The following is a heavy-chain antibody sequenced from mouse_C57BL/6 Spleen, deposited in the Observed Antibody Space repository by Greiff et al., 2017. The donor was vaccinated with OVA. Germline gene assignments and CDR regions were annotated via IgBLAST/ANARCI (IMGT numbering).Heavy chain of an antibody. D-gene: IGHD2-3*01. V-gene: IGHV1-42*01. Sequence: EVQLQQSGPELVKPGASVKISCKASGYSFTGYYMNWVKQSPEKSLEWIGEINPSTGGTTYNQKFKAKATLTVDKSSSTAYMQLKSLTSEDSAVYYCARSGDGYGGYYAMDYWGQGTSVTVSS. CDR3: ARSGDGYGGYYAMDY. CDR2: INPSTGGT. J-gene: IGHJ4*01. CDR1: GYSFTGYY.